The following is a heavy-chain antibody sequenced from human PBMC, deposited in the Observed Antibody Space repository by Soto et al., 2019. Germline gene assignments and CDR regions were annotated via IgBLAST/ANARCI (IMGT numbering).Heavy chain of an antibody. J-gene: IGHJ4*02. Sequence: PSETLSLTCTVSGGSISSYYWSWIRQPPGKGLEWIGYMYFRGSTNYNPSLKSRVTISVDTSKNQFSLKLSSVTAADTAVYYCARYRSGSDYPSFFAFWGQGILVTVSS. V-gene: IGHV4-59*01. CDR1: GGSISSYY. D-gene: IGHD1-26*01. CDR2: MYFRGST. CDR3: ARYRSGSDYPSFFAF.